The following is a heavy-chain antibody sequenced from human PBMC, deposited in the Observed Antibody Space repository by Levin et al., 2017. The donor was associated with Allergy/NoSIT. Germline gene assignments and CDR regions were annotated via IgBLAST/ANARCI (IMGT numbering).Heavy chain of an antibody. CDR2: ISYDGSNK. CDR1: GFTFSSYG. V-gene: IGHV3-30*18. Sequence: GESLKISCAASGFTFSSYGMHWVRQAPGKGLEWVAVISYDGSNKYYADSVKGRFTISRDNSKNTLYLQMNSLRAEDTAVYYCAKGSRGSSWFQNSDPWGQGTLVTVS. J-gene: IGHJ5*02. CDR3: AKGSRGSSWFQNSDP. D-gene: IGHD6-13*01.